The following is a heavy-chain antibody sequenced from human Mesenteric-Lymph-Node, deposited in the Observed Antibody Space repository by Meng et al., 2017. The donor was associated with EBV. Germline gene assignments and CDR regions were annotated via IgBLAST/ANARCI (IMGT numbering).Heavy chain of an antibody. J-gene: IGHJ4*02. Sequence: QVQLQESGPRLVKPSGTLSLTCAVSGGSVNSNNWWSWVRQPPGKGLEWIGEIFHIGSTNNNPSLKSRVTISVDNSKNQFSLSLTSVTAADTAIYYCAKVSLTGTFYDHWGQGIPVTVSS. CDR3: AKVSLTGTFYDH. V-gene: IGHV4-4*02. D-gene: IGHD3-9*01. CDR1: GGSVNSNNW. CDR2: IFHIGST.